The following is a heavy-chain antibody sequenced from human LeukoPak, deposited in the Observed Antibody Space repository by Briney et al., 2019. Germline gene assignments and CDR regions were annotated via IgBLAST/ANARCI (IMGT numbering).Heavy chain of an antibody. D-gene: IGHD2-8*02. V-gene: IGHV4-31*03. CDR3: ARCPKPGYFDY. Sequence: SETLSLTCTVSGDSISTDSYYWTWIRQHPEKGLEWIGYIYYDGSTYYIPSLKSRVTISLDTSQNQFSLNVRSVTAADTAVYYCARCPKPGYFDYWGQGTLVTVSS. CDR1: GDSISTDSYY. CDR2: IYYDGST. J-gene: IGHJ4*02.